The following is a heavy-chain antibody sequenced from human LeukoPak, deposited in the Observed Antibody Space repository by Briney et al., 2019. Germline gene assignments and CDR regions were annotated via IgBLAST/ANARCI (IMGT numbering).Heavy chain of an antibody. Sequence: ASVTVSCKASGYTFTSYDINWVRQAAGQGLEWMGWMNPNNGNTVYAQKFQGRVTMTRSTSISTAYMELSSLRSEDTAVYYCARLASSSWPLYYYYGMDVWGQGTTVTVSS. CDR1: GYTFTSYD. CDR2: MNPNNGNT. V-gene: IGHV1-8*01. D-gene: IGHD6-13*01. J-gene: IGHJ6*02. CDR3: ARLASSSWPLYYYYGMDV.